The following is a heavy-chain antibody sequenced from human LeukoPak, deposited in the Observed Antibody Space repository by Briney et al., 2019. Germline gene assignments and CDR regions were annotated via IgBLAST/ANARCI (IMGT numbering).Heavy chain of an antibody. CDR1: GGSFSGYY. Sequence: SETLSLTCAVYGGSFSGYYWSWIRQPPGKGLEWIGEINHSGSTNYNPSLKSRVTISVDTSKNQFSLKLSSVTAADTAVYYCARRRGSSWLNYYYYYMDVWGKGTTVTISS. D-gene: IGHD6-13*01. J-gene: IGHJ6*03. CDR3: ARRRGSSWLNYYYYYMDV. V-gene: IGHV4-34*01. CDR2: INHSGST.